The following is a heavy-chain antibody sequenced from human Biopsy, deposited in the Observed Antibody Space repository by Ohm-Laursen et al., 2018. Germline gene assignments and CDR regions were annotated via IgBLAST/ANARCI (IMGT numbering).Heavy chain of an antibody. Sequence: SDTLSLTCTVSGGSFTGHYWTWIRQPPGKGLEWIGHISHTGYTNYKSSLKSRVTISLDTSRKHFSLRLTSLAAADTAVYYCARGSNEYGGLYFPHWGQGTLVTVSS. CDR2: ISHTGYT. CDR3: ARGSNEYGGLYFPH. CDR1: GGSFTGHY. D-gene: IGHD4-23*01. V-gene: IGHV4-59*11. J-gene: IGHJ1*01.